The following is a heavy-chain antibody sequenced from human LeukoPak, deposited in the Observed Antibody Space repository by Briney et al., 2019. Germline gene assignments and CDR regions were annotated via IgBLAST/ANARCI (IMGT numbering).Heavy chain of an antibody. CDR2: ISYDGSNK. CDR1: GFTISSYG. Sequence: GGSLRLSCAASGFTISSYGMHWVRQAPGKGLEWVAVISYDGSNKYYADSVKGRFTISRDNSKNTLYLQMNSLRAEDTAVYYCAKEDCGGDCYPTAFDYWGQGTLVTVSS. D-gene: IGHD2-21*02. J-gene: IGHJ4*02. CDR3: AKEDCGGDCYPTAFDY. V-gene: IGHV3-30*18.